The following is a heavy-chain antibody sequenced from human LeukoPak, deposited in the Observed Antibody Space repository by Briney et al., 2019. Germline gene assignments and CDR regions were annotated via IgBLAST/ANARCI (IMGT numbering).Heavy chain of an antibody. CDR2: IYTSGST. J-gene: IGHJ4*02. CDR1: GGSISSGSYY. V-gene: IGHV4-61*02. D-gene: IGHD2/OR15-2a*01. CDR3: AREGATYYAGAYCFDY. Sequence: SETLSLTCTVSGGSISSGSYYWSWIRQPAGKGLEWIGRIYTSGSTNYNPSLKSRVTISVDTSKNQFSLKLSSVTAADTAVYYCAREGATYYAGAYCFDYWGQGTLVTVSS.